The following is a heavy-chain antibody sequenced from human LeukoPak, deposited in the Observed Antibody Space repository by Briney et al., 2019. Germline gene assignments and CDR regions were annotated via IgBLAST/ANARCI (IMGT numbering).Heavy chain of an antibody. D-gene: IGHD6-6*01. CDR3: ARDKGTSYLSSFDY. CDR2: MNPNSGNT. V-gene: IGHV1-8*03. J-gene: IGHJ4*02. Sequence: ASVKVSCKASGYTFTSYDINWVRQATGQGLEWMGWMNPNSGNTGYAQKFQGRVTITRNTSISTAYMELSSLRSEDTAVYYCARDKGTSYLSSFDYWGQGTLVTVSS. CDR1: GYTFTSYD.